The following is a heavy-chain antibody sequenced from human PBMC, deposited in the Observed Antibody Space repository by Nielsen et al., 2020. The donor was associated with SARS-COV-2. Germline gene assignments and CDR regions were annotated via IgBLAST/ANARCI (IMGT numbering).Heavy chain of an antibody. CDR3: ARNSGSYRINDAFSV. D-gene: IGHD1-26*01. CDR1: GGSVSSNDW. J-gene: IGHJ3*01. Sequence: SETLSLTCAVSGGSVSSNDWWTWVRQHPGKGLEWIGDIYHGGSTYYNPSLKSRLTLSTDTSKNQFSLTLTSVTAADTAIYFCARNSGSYRINDAFSVWGQGTVVTVSS. CDR2: IYHGGST. V-gene: IGHV4-4*02.